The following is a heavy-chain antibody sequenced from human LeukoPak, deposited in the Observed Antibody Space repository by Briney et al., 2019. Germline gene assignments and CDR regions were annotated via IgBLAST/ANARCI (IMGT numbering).Heavy chain of an antibody. Sequence: PSETLSLTCTVSGGSISSGGYYRSWIRQHPGKGLEWIGYIYYSGSTYYNPSLKSRVTISVDTSKNQFSLKLSSVTAADTAVYYCARVNRYYGSGSYVYYYYGMDVWGQGTTVTVSS. CDR2: IYYSGST. CDR3: ARVNRYYGSGSYVYYYYGMDV. V-gene: IGHV4-31*03. CDR1: GGSISSGGYY. D-gene: IGHD3-10*01. J-gene: IGHJ6*02.